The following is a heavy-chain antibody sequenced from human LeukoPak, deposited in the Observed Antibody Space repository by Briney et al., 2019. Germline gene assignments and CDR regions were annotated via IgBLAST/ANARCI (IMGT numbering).Heavy chain of an antibody. CDR3: ATSAQWYFDL. CDR1: GFTFSSYA. Sequence: GGSLRLSCAASGFTFSSYAVHWVRQAPGKGLEWVAVISYDGSNKYYADSVKGRFTISRDNSKNTLYLQMNSLRAEDTAVYYCATSAQWYFDLWGRGTLVTVSS. CDR2: ISYDGSNK. V-gene: IGHV3-30-3*01. J-gene: IGHJ2*01.